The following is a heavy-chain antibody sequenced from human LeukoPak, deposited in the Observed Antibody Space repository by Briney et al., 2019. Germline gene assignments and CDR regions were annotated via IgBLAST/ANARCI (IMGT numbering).Heavy chain of an antibody. CDR2: IYYSGST. D-gene: IGHD3-3*01. V-gene: IGHV4-59*01. CDR1: GGSISSYY. Sequence: SETLSLTCTVSGGSISSYYWSWIRQPPGKGLEWIGYIYYSGSTNYNPSLKSRVTISVDTSKDQFSLKLSSVTAADTAVYYCARASYDFWSGYPIDYWGQGTLVTVSS. CDR3: ARASYDFWSGYPIDY. J-gene: IGHJ4*02.